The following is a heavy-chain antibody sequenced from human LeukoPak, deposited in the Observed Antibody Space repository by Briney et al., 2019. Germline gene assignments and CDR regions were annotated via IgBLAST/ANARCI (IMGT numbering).Heavy chain of an antibody. V-gene: IGHV4-61*02. Sequence: SQTLSLTCTVSGGSISSGSYYWSWIRQPAGKGLEWIGRIYTSGSTNYNPSLKSRVTISVDTSKNQFSLKLSSVTAADTAVYYCARDLQGYGSSGYLDYWGQGTLVTVSS. CDR3: ARDLQGYGSSGYLDY. CDR2: IYTSGST. J-gene: IGHJ4*02. D-gene: IGHD3-22*01. CDR1: GGSISSGSYY.